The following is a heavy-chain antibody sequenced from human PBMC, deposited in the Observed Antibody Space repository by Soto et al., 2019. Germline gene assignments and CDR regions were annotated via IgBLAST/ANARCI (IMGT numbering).Heavy chain of an antibody. CDR3: AREKSELELFNWFDP. D-gene: IGHD1-7*01. CDR2: IDPRDSYI. Sequence: GESLKISCKGSGYSFKNYWITWVRQMPGKGLEWMGKIDPRDSYIKYSPSFQGHVTISADKSINTAYLQWSSLKASDTAMYYCAREKSELELFNWFDPWGQGTLVTVSS. J-gene: IGHJ5*02. V-gene: IGHV5-10-1*01. CDR1: GYSFKNYW.